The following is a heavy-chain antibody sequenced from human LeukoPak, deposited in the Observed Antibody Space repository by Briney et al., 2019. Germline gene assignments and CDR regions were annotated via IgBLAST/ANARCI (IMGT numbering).Heavy chain of an antibody. CDR3: ARDKYSSTRPGYFDY. CDR2: IIPSFGTA. J-gene: IGHJ4*02. D-gene: IGHD6-13*01. V-gene: IGHV1-69*13. CDR1: GGTFSRYA. Sequence: GASVKVSCKASGGTFSRYAITWVRQDPGQGLEWMGGIIPSFGTANYAQKFQGRVTITADESTSTAYMELSSLRSEDTAVYYCARDKYSSTRPGYFDYWGQGTLVTVSS.